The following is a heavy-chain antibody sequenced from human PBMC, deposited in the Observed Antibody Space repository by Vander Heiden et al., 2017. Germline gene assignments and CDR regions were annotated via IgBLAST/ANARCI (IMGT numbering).Heavy chain of an antibody. CDR2: ISAYNGNT. D-gene: IGHD1-26*01. CDR3: ARTAIVGATVDVFDI. J-gene: IGHJ3*02. CDR1: GYTFTSSG. Sequence: QPVQPGAQGKKPGASVKVSCQASGYTFTSSGISCVRQAPEQGLEWMGWISAYNGNTNYAQKLQGRVTMTTDTSTSTAYMELRSLRSDDAAVYYCARTAIVGATVDVFDIWGQGTMVTVSS. V-gene: IGHV1-18*01.